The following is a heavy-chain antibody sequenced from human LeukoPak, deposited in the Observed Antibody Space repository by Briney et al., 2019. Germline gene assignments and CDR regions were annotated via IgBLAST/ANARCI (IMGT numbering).Heavy chain of an antibody. CDR2: IYYSGST. CDR1: GGSISSYY. CDR3: ARPRDDYGDYWIDY. J-gene: IGHJ4*02. D-gene: IGHD4-17*01. Sequence: SETLSLTRTVSGGSISSYYWGWLRQPPGKGLEGIGSIYYSGSTYYNPSLKSRVTISVDTSKNQFSLKLSSVTAADTAVYYCARPRDDYGDYWIDYWGQGTLVTVSS. V-gene: IGHV4-39*01.